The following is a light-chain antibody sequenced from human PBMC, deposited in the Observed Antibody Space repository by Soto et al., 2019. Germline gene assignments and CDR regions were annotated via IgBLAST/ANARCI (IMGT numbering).Light chain of an antibody. CDR3: QQYDNSPYT. CDR2: GSS. CDR1: QSVSSSN. Sequence: VLTQSPGTLSLSPGERATLSCRASQSVSSSNLAWYQKKPGQAPRVLIYGSSTRATGIPDRFSGSGSGTDFTLTISRLEPEDFAVYYCQQYDNSPYTLGQGTNLEIK. V-gene: IGKV3-20*01. J-gene: IGKJ2*01.